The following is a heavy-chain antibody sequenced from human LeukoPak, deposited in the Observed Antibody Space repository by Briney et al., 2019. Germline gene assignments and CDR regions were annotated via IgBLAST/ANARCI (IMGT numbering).Heavy chain of an antibody. V-gene: IGHV4-34*01. D-gene: IGHD1-14*01. Sequence: PSDTLSLTCAVYGGSLSDYYWSWIRQPPGKGLEWIGEIYHSGSTKYNPSLKSRVTMSVDTSKNQFSLKLSSVTAADTAVYYCARQGNTTSLFDCWGQGTLVTVSS. CDR3: ARQGNTTSLFDC. CDR2: IYHSGST. J-gene: IGHJ4*02. CDR1: GGSLSDYY.